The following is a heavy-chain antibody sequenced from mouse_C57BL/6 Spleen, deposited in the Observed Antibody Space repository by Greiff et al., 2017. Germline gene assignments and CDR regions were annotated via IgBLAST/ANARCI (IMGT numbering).Heavy chain of an antibody. Sequence: VQLQESGPELVKPGASVKISCKASGYAFSSSWMNWVKQRPGKGLEWIGRIYPGDGDTNYNGKFKGKATLTADKSSSTAYMQLSSLTSEDSAVDFCGRGGSGAMDYWGQGTSVTVSS. D-gene: IGHD3-1*01. CDR2: IYPGDGDT. J-gene: IGHJ4*01. V-gene: IGHV1-82*01. CDR3: GRGGSGAMDY. CDR1: GYAFSSSW.